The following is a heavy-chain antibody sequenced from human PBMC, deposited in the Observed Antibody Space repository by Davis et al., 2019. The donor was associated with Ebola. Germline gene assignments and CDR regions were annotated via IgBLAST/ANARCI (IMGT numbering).Heavy chain of an antibody. V-gene: IGHV3-74*01. J-gene: IGHJ4*02. CDR2: INPDGSTT. Sequence: GESLKISCAASGFTFSNYWIHWVRQAPGKGLAWLSRINPDGSTTSYADSVKGRFAMSRDNTKNSPYLQMNSLRAEDTAVYYCAREFAAAYFDYWGQGTLVTVSS. D-gene: IGHD6-13*01. CDR1: GFTFSNYW. CDR3: AREFAAAYFDY.